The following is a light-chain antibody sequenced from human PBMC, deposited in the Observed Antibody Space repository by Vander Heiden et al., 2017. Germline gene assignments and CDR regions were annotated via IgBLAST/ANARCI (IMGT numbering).Light chain of an antibody. CDR2: GAS. J-gene: IGKJ4*01. Sequence: EIVMTQSPATLSVSPGERATLSCSASQSVSSNLAWYQQKPGQAPRLLIYGASTRATGIPARFSGSGSGTEFTLTISSLQSEDFAVYYCQQYNNWPLTFGGGTKVXIK. CDR1: QSVSSN. CDR3: QQYNNWPLT. V-gene: IGKV3-15*01.